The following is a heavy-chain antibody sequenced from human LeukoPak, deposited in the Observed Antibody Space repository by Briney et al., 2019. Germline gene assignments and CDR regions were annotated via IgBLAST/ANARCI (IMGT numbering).Heavy chain of an antibody. D-gene: IGHD3-22*01. CDR3: AKDLYYYDSSGSYSPDY. J-gene: IGHJ4*02. CDR1: GFTFDDYA. V-gene: IGHV3-43*02. Sequence: GGSLRLSCAASGFTFDDYAMHWVRQAPGKGLEWVSLISGGGGSTYYADSVKGRFTISRYNSKNSLYPQINHLSREDTALYYCAKDLYYYDSSGSYSPDYWGQGTVVTVSS. CDR2: ISGGGGST.